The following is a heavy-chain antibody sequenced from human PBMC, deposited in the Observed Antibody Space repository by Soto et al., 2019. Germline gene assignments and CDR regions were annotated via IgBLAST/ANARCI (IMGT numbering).Heavy chain of an antibody. J-gene: IGHJ6*02. CDR1: GYTFTSYG. D-gene: IGHD2-15*01. V-gene: IGHV1-18*04. CDR3: ARDRVAEGQYYYYGMDV. CDR2: ISAYNGNT. Sequence: ASVKVSCKTSGYTFTSYGISWVRQAPGQGLEWMGWISAYNGNTNYAQKLQGRVTMTTDTSTSTAYMELRSLRSDDTAVYYCARDRVAEGQYYYYGMDVWGQGTTVTVSS.